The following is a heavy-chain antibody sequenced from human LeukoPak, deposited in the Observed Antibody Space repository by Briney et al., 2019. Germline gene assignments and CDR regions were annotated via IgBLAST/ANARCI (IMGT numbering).Heavy chain of an antibody. J-gene: IGHJ3*01. CDR3: ARIIPPYDAFDL. CDR1: GFIFSAFE. D-gene: IGHD2-21*01. CDR2: ISSSGSTR. Sequence: GGSLRLSCAASGFIFSAFEVNWVRQAPGKGLEWVSYISSSGSTRYYADPVKGRFSISRDNAKNSLDLQMSSLRAEDTAIYYCARIIPPYDAFDLWGQGTWVTVSS. V-gene: IGHV3-48*03.